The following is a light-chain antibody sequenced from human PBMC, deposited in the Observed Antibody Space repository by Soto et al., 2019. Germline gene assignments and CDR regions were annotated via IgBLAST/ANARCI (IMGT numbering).Light chain of an antibody. J-gene: IGLJ1*01. CDR1: SSDVGSYNL. CDR2: EAS. V-gene: IGLV2-23*01. CDR3: CSYAGFTPYV. Sequence: QSALTQPASVSGSPGQSITISCTGTSSDVGSYNLVSWYQHHPGKAPKLLIFEASKRPSGISNRFSGSKSDNTASLAISGLQAEDEADYYCCSYAGFTPYVSGTGTKVTVL.